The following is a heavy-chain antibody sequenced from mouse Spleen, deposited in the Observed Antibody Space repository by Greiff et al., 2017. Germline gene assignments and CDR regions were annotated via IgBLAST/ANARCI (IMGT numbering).Heavy chain of an antibody. CDR3: ANTIYYGYAMDY. CDR1: GFTFSDYG. J-gene: IGHJ4*01. D-gene: IGHD2-1*01. CDR2: ISSGSSTI. V-gene: IGHV5-17*01. Sequence: EVMLVESGGGLVKPGGSLKLSCAASGFTFSDYGMHWVRQAPEKGLEWVAYISSGSSTIYYADTVKGRFTISRDNAKNTLFLQMTSLRSEDTAMYYCANTIYYGYAMDYWGQGTSVTVSS.